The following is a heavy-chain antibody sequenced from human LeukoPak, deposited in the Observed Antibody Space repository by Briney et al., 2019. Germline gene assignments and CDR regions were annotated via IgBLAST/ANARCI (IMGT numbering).Heavy chain of an antibody. V-gene: IGHV3-48*02. D-gene: IGHD2-15*01. CDR3: ARDMTFCSGGSCYSLGFDI. CDR2: IISSRGTI. J-gene: IGHJ3*02. CDR1: GFTFSAYS. Sequence: GGSLRLSCAASGFTFSAYSMNWVRQAPGKGLEWFSYIISSRGTIYYADSVKGRFTISRDNAKNSLYLQMNSLRDEDTAVYYCARDMTFCSGGSCYSLGFDIWGQGTMVTVSS.